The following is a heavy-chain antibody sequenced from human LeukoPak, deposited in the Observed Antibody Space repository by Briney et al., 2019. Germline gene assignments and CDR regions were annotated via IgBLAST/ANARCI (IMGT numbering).Heavy chain of an antibody. Sequence: SQTLSLTCTVSGGSISSGDYYWSWIRQPPGKGLVWIGYIYYSGSTYYNPSLKSRVTISVDTSKNQFSLKLSSVTAADTAVYYCARGCSSTSCYVDYWGQGTLVTVSS. CDR3: ARGCSSTSCYVDY. V-gene: IGHV4-30-4*08. CDR2: IYYSGST. D-gene: IGHD2-2*01. CDR1: GGSISSGDYY. J-gene: IGHJ4*02.